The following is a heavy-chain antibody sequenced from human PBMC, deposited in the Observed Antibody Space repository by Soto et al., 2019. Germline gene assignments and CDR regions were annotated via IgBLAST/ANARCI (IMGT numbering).Heavy chain of an antibody. J-gene: IGHJ6*02. V-gene: IGHV4-39*07. CDR1: GDPITSNSYF. CDR3: ARAHYGDYGYGMDV. CDR2: IYYSGTT. D-gene: IGHD4-17*01. Sequence: PSETLSLTCTVSGDPITSNSYFWAWIRQPPGKGLEWIGSIYYSGTTYYNPSLKSRVTISVDRSKNQFSLKLSSVTAADTAVYYCARAHYGDYGYGMDVWGPGPTVTVSS.